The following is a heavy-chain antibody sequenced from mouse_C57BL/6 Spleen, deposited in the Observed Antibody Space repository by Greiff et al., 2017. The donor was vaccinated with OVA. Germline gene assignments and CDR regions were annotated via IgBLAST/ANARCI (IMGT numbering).Heavy chain of an antibody. Sequence: QVQLQQPGAELVKPGASVKLSCKASGYTFTSYWMQWVKQRPGQGLEWIGEIDPSDSYTNYNQKFKGKATLTVDTSSSTAYMQLSSLTSEDSAVYYCARYPLYDGYAMYYWGQGTSVTVSS. CDR1: GYTFTSYW. D-gene: IGHD2-3*01. V-gene: IGHV1-50*01. CDR3: ARYPLYDGYAMYY. J-gene: IGHJ4*01. CDR2: IDPSDSYT.